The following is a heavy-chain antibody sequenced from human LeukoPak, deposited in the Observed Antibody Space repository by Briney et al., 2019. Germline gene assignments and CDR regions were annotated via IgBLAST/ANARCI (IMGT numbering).Heavy chain of an antibody. CDR3: ARAGGLVVAGTFDP. CDR2: IYYSGST. J-gene: IGHJ5*02. CDR1: GGSISSYY. D-gene: IGHD6-19*01. V-gene: IGHV4-59*01. Sequence: SETLSLTCTVSGGSISSYYWSWIRQPPGKGLEWIGYIYYSGSTNYNPSLKSRVTISVDTSKNYFSLKLSSVTAADTAVYYCARAGGLVVAGTFDPWGQGTLVTVSS.